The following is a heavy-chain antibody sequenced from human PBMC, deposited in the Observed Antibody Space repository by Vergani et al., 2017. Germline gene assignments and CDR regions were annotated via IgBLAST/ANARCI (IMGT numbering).Heavy chain of an antibody. Sequence: QEQLLQSGGGVVQPGGSLRLSCIGSGYTFGHFDMHWVRQAPGKGLAWVAFIRYDGSNPQYIDSVKGRLTSSRDNSKDTLFLQMNGLRPEDTGTYFCAKKGGSLYYYGVDVWGQGTTITVSS. CDR2: IRYDGSNP. V-gene: IGHV3-30*02. J-gene: IGHJ6*02. D-gene: IGHD1-26*01. CDR3: AKKGGSLYYYGVDV. CDR1: GYTFGHFD.